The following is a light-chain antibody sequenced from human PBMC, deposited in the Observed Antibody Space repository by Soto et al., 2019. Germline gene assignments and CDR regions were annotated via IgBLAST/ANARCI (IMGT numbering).Light chain of an antibody. Sequence: DIQMTQSPSSLSASVGDRVTITCRASQSISSYVNWYQQKPGKAPKFLIYGASSLQRGVPSRFSGSGSGTDFTLSISGLQVEDFATYYCQQSYNSPYTFGHGTKLEIK. CDR3: QQSYNSPYT. CDR1: QSISSY. CDR2: GAS. J-gene: IGKJ2*01. V-gene: IGKV1-39*01.